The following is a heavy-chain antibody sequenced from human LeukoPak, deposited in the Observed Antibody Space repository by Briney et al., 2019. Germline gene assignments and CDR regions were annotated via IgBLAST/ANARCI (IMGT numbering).Heavy chain of an antibody. CDR3: ARSGHYAIDAFDI. D-gene: IGHD3-10*01. Sequence: GGSLRLSCAASGFTFSSYWMHWVRQAPGKGLVWVSRINSDGSSTSYADSVKGRFTISRDNAKSTLYLQMNSLRAEDTAVYYCARSGHYAIDAFDIWGQGTMVTVSS. V-gene: IGHV3-74*01. CDR1: GFTFSSYW. CDR2: INSDGSST. J-gene: IGHJ3*02.